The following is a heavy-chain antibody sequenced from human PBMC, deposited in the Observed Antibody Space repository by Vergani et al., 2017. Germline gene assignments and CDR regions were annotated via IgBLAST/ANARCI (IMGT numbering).Heavy chain of an antibody. J-gene: IGHJ4*02. CDR3: VREKTFYDSVSDYLAGYFDH. V-gene: IGHV3-21*02. Sequence: EVQVVQSGGGLVKPGGSLRLSCETSGFIFSDYNLNWVRQAPGSGLEWVASISGRSSYVNYAVSVKGRFTISRDNAKNSLFLQMKRLRSEDTAVYYCVREKTFYDSVSDYLAGYFDHWGQGALVTVSS. D-gene: IGHD3-3*01. CDR1: GFIFSDYN. CDR2: ISGRSSYV.